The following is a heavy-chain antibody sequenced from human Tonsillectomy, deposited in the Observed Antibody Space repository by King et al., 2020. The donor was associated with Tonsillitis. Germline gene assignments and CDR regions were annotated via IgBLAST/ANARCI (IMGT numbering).Heavy chain of an antibody. D-gene: IGHD3-10*01. Sequence: VQLVESGGGVVQPGRSLRLSCAASGFTFSSYAMHWVRQAPGKGLEWVAVISYDGSNKYYADSVKGRFTISRDNSKNTLYLQMNSLRAEDTAVYYCARGSMVRGVTLDYWGQGTLVTVSS. CDR2: ISYDGSNK. CDR3: ARGSMVRGVTLDY. V-gene: IGHV3-30-3*01. J-gene: IGHJ4*02. CDR1: GFTFSSYA.